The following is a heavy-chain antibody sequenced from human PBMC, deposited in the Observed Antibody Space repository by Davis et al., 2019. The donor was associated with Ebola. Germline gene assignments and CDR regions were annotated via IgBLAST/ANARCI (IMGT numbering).Heavy chain of an antibody. CDR1: GYTFTSYD. Sequence: ASVKVSCKASGYTFTSYDINWVRQATGQGLEWMGWMNPNSGNTGYAQKFQGRVTITADESTSTAYMELSSLRSEDTAVYYCARNKKELELRYGMDVWGQGTTVTVSS. V-gene: IGHV1-8*01. CDR3: ARNKKELELRYGMDV. J-gene: IGHJ6*02. D-gene: IGHD1-7*01. CDR2: MNPNSGNT.